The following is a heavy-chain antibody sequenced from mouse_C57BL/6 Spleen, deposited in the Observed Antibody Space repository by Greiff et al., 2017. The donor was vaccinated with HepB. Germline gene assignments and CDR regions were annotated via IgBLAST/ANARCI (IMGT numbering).Heavy chain of an antibody. Sequence: QVQLKESGPELVKPGASVKLSCKASGYTFTSYDINWVKQRPGQGLEWIGWIYPRDGSTKYNEKFKGQATLTVDTSSSTAYMELHSLTSEDSAVYFCARSYGYDGKYFDVWGTGTTVTVSS. CDR1: GYTFTSYD. J-gene: IGHJ1*03. CDR3: ARSYGYDGKYFDV. D-gene: IGHD2-2*01. V-gene: IGHV1-85*01. CDR2: IYPRDGST.